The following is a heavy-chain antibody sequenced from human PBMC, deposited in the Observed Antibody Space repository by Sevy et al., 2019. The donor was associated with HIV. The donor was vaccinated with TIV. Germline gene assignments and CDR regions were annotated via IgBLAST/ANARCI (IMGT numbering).Heavy chain of an antibody. CDR2: FFYSGST. J-gene: IGHJ6*02. Sequence: SETLSLTCTVSGDSISGYYWSWIRQPPGKGLEWIGYFFYSGSTNYDPSLKSRVTISVDTTRNQVSLKVRSVTAADTAVYYCARGIAAPRGMDVWGQGTTVTVSS. V-gene: IGHV4-59*01. D-gene: IGHD6-13*01. CDR1: GDSISGYY. CDR3: ARGIAAPRGMDV.